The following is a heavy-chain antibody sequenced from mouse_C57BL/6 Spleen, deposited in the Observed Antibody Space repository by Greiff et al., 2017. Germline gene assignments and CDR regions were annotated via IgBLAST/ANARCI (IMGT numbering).Heavy chain of an antibody. CDR2: INPSSGDT. CDR3: ARSSITTVVDEAY. CDR1: GYTFTSYW. D-gene: IGHD1-1*01. Sequence: VQLQQSGAELAKPGASVKLSCKASGYTFTSYWMNWVKQRPGQGLEWIGDINPSSGDTKYNEKFKDKATLTADKSSSTAYMQLSSLTYEDSAVYYCARSSITTVVDEAYWGQGTLVTVSA. V-gene: IGHV1-7*01. J-gene: IGHJ3*01.